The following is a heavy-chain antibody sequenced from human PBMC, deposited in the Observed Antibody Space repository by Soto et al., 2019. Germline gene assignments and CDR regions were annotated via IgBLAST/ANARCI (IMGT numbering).Heavy chain of an antibody. J-gene: IGHJ4*02. CDR1: GGSISSYY. D-gene: IGHD1-26*01. V-gene: IGHV4-59*08. CDR2: IYYSGST. Sequence: SETLSLTCTVSGGSISSYYWSWIRQPPGKGLEWIGYIYYSGSTNYNPSLKSRVTISVDTSKNQFSLKLSSVTAADTAVYYCARHRDLVGATIDYWGQGTLVTVSS. CDR3: ARHRDLVGATIDY.